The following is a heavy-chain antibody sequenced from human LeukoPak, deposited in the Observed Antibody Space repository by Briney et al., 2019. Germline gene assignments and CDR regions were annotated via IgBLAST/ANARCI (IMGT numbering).Heavy chain of an antibody. J-gene: IGHJ4*02. Sequence: SCKASGGTFSSYAMHWVRQAPGKGLEWVAVISYDGSNKYYADSVKGRFTISRDNSKNTLYLQMNSLRAEDTAVYYCARDDSSGYYWSFDYWGQGTLVTVSS. D-gene: IGHD3-22*01. CDR3: ARDDSSGYYWSFDY. CDR1: GGTFSSYA. CDR2: ISYDGSNK. V-gene: IGHV3-30*04.